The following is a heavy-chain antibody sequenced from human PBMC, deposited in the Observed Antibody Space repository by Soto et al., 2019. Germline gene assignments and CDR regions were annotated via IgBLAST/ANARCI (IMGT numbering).Heavy chain of an antibody. V-gene: IGHV1-3*01. D-gene: IGHD3-10*01. J-gene: IGHJ5*02. CDR2: INAGNGNT. Sequence: ASVKVSCKASGYSFTNYAMHWVRQAPGQRLEWMGWINAGNGNTKYSQRFQGRVTITRDTSASTAYMELSSLRSEDTAVYYCASSPPISMVRGVILFPRVDPW. CDR3: ASSPPISMVRGVILFPRVDP. CDR1: GYSFTNYA.